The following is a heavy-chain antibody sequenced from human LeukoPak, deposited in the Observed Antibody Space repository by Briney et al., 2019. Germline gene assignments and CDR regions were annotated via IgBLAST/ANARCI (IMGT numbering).Heavy chain of an antibody. CDR1: GFRFAHYA. D-gene: IGHD4-17*01. Sequence: GGSLRLSCAASGFRFAHYAMHWLPQPPGNGLECVSGISWNTGNLGYADSVKGRFTISRDNAKNSLYLQMNSLRVEDTALYYCAKAPGVTTGWFDPWGQGTLVTVSS. CDR3: AKAPGVTTGWFDP. J-gene: IGHJ5*02. CDR2: ISWNTGNL. V-gene: IGHV3-9*01.